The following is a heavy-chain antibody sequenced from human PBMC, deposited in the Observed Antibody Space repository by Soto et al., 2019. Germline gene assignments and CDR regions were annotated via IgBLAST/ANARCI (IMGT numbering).Heavy chain of an antibody. J-gene: IGHJ3*02. CDR2: IIPILGIA. CDR1: GGTFSSYT. CDR3: ARGFISSGSYYNAQDAFDI. Sequence: QVQLVQSGAEVKKPGSSVKVSCKASGGTFSSYTISWVRQAPGQGLEWMGRIIPILGIANYAQKFQGRVTITADKSTSTAYMELSSLRSDDTAVYYCARGFISSGSYYNAQDAFDIWGQGTMVTVSS. V-gene: IGHV1-69*02. D-gene: IGHD3-10*01.